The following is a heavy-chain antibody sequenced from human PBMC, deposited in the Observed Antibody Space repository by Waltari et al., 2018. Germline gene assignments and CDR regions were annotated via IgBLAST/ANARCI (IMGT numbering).Heavy chain of an antibody. D-gene: IGHD6-13*01. J-gene: IGHJ4*02. CDR2: INHSGST. CDR1: GGSFSGYY. CDR3: ARGGTQQAGGFDY. V-gene: IGHV4-34*01. Sequence: QVQLQQWGAGLLKPSETLSLTCAVYGGSFSGYYWSWIRQPPGKGLEWIGEINHSGSTNYNPALKRRVTRSVDTSKNQFSLKVSAVTAADTAVYYGARGGTQQAGGFDYWGQGTLVTVSS.